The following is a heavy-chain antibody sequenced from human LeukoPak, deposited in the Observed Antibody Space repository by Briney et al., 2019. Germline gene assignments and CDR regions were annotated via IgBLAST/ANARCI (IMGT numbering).Heavy chain of an antibody. D-gene: IGHD6-13*01. Sequence: HPGGSLRLSCAISGFTSTTAWMTWVRQASGKGLDGVADIRQDGSDKYYVDSVKGRFIISRDNARKSVSLHMNNLRVEDTAVYYCVVYKYILSWSAFDFWGRGTMVTISS. J-gene: IGHJ3*01. CDR3: VVYKYILSWSAFDF. CDR1: GFTSTTAW. V-gene: IGHV3-7*01. CDR2: IRQDGSDK.